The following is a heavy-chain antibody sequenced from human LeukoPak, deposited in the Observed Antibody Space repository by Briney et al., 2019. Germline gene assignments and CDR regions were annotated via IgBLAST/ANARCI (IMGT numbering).Heavy chain of an antibody. V-gene: IGHV4-34*01. D-gene: IGHD6-13*01. J-gene: IGHJ6*03. CDR2: INHSGST. CDR1: GGSFSGYY. CDR3: ARGRYSSSWYGYYYYMDV. Sequence: SETLSLTCAVYGGSFSGYYWSWIRQPPGKGLEWIGEINHSGSTNYNPSLMSRVTISVDTSKNQFSLKLSSVTAADTAVYYCARGRYSSSWYGYYYYMDVWGKGTTVTVSS.